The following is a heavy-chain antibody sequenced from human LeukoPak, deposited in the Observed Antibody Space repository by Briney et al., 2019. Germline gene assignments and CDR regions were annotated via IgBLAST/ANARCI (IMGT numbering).Heavy chain of an antibody. J-gene: IGHJ6*03. D-gene: IGHD4-17*01. Sequence: SVKVSCKASGGTFSSYAISWVRQAPGQGPEWMGGIIPIFGTANYAQKFQGRVTITADESTSTAYMELSSLRSEDTAVYYCARDYGDYGYYYYMDVWGKGTTVTVSS. CDR3: ARDYGDYGYYYYMDV. V-gene: IGHV1-69*13. CDR1: GGTFSSYA. CDR2: IIPIFGTA.